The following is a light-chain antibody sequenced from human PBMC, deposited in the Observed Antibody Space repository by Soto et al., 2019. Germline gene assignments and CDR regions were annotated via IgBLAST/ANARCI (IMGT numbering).Light chain of an antibody. Sequence: QFALTQPPSVSEAPRQRVPISCSGSSSNIGNNAVNWYQQLPGKAPKLLIYYDDLLPSGVSDRFSGSKSGTSASLAISGLQSEDEADYYCAAWDDSLNGYVFGTRTKVTVL. J-gene: IGLJ1*01. V-gene: IGLV1-36*01. CDR3: AAWDDSLNGYV. CDR1: SSNIGNNA. CDR2: YDD.